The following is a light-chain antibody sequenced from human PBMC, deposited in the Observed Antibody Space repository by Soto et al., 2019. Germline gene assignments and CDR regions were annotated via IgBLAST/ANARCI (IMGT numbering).Light chain of an antibody. CDR2: AAS. CDR1: QGLSSF. V-gene: IGKV1-9*01. Sequence: DIQLTQSPSFLSASVGDRVTITCWASQGLSSFLAWYQQKLGQAPKLLIYAASTLESGVSLRFSGSGPGTEFTLTITSLQPEDFATYYCQHLNSYSRALAFGGGTKVEI. CDR3: QHLNSYSRALA. J-gene: IGKJ4*01.